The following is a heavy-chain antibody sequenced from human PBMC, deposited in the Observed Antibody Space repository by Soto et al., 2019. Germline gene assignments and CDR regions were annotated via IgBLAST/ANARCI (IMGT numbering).Heavy chain of an antibody. CDR2: IYYSGST. CDR3: ARQGGWLQALDY. V-gene: IGHV4-59*08. CDR1: GDSISSYY. D-gene: IGHD5-12*01. Sequence: QVQLQESGPGLVKPSETLSLTCTVSGDSISSYYWSWIRQPPGKGLEWIGYIYYSGSTKYNPSLKRRGTMSVDTAKNQFSLTLSSMTAADTAVYYCARQGGWLQALDYWGQGTLVTVSS. J-gene: IGHJ4*02.